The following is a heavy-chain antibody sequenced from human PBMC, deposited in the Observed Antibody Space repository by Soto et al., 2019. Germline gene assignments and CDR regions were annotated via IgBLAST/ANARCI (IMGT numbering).Heavy chain of an antibody. CDR2: IIPIFGTA. CDR1: GGTFSSYA. D-gene: IGHD3-3*01. V-gene: IGHV1-69*13. Sequence: SVKVSCKASGGTFSSYAISWVRQAPGQGLEWMGGIIPIFGTANYAQKFQGRVTITADESTSTAYMELSSLRSEDTAVYYCARTRGYDFWSGPPRYGFDYWGQGTLVTVSS. CDR3: ARTRGYDFWSGPPRYGFDY. J-gene: IGHJ4*02.